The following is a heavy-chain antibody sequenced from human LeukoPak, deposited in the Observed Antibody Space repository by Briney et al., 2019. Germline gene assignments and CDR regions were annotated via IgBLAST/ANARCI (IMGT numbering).Heavy chain of an antibody. J-gene: IGHJ6*02. D-gene: IGHD6-19*01. Sequence: PSETLSLTCTVSGGSISSYYWSWIRQPPGTGLEWIGYIYYSGSTNYNPTLKSRVTISVDTSKNQFSLKLSSVTAADTAVYYCARVGDDSSGWYWNYYYGMDVWGQGTTVTVSS. V-gene: IGHV4-59*01. CDR2: IYYSGST. CDR1: GGSISSYY. CDR3: ARVGDDSSGWYWNYYYGMDV.